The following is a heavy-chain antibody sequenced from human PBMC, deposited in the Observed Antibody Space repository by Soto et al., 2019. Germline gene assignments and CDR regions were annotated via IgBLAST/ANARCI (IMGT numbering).Heavy chain of an antibody. V-gene: IGHV4-31*03. J-gene: IGHJ3*02. CDR3: ARNLRFGAYAFDI. CDR2: IYYSGST. D-gene: IGHD3-10*01. Sequence: SETLSLTCTVSGGSISSGGYYWSWIRQHPGKGLEWIGYIYYSGSTYYNPSLKSRVTISVDTSKNQFSLKLSSVTAADTAVYYCARNLRFGAYAFDIWGQGTMVTVS. CDR1: GGSISSGGYY.